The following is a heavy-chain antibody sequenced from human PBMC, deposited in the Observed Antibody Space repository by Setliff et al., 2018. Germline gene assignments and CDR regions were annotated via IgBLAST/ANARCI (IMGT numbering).Heavy chain of an antibody. CDR3: ARRDSTGYYGYSFDF. J-gene: IGHJ4*02. CDR1: GGSISSSNYY. Sequence: SETLSLTCTVSGGSISSSNYYWGWIRQSPGKGLDWIGTVDHSGNTFYNPSLKSRVTISVDTSKNQLSLELASVTAADTAVYYCARRDSTGYYGYSFDFWGQGTLVTVSS. D-gene: IGHD3-22*01. CDR2: VDHSGNT. V-gene: IGHV4-39*01.